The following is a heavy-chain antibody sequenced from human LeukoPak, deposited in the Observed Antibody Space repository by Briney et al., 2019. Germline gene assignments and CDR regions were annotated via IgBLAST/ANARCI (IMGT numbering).Heavy chain of an antibody. J-gene: IGHJ4*02. CDR2: ISYDGSNK. Sequence: PGGSLRLSCAASGFTFSSYGMHWVRQAPGKGLEWVAVISYDGSNKYYADSVKGRFTISGDNSKNTLYLQMNSLRAEDTAVYYCAKDADDYVWGSYLHWGQGTLVTVSS. CDR3: AKDADDYVWGSYLH. CDR1: GFTFSSYG. V-gene: IGHV3-30*18. D-gene: IGHD3-16*02.